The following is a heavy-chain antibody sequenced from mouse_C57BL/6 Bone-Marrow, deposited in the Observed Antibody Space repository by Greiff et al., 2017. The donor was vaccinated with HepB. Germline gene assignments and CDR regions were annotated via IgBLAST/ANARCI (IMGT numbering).Heavy chain of an antibody. CDR2: INPNNGGT. CDR3: ASNYGPYYYAMDY. D-gene: IGHD1-1*01. CDR1: GYTFTDYY. V-gene: IGHV1-26*01. J-gene: IGHJ4*01. Sequence: VQLKQSGPELVKPGASVKISCKASGYTFTDYYMNWVKQSHGKSLEWIGDINPNNGGTSYNQTFKGKATLTVDKSSSTANMELRSLTSEDSAVYYYASNYGPYYYAMDYWGQGTSVTVSS.